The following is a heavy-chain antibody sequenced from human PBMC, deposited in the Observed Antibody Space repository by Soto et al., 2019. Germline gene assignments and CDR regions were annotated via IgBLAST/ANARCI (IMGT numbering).Heavy chain of an antibody. CDR1: GGSLNSYY. Sequence: PSETLSLTCTVSGGSLNSYYWTWIRQSPGKGLEWIGYVSSTGSINYNPSLKSRLTMSLDTSTNEVSLSLTSVTAADAAVYFCARFSPPRKSYDSNPGWFDPWGQGIMVTVSS. D-gene: IGHD3-22*01. J-gene: IGHJ5*02. V-gene: IGHV4-59*01. CDR2: VSSTGSI. CDR3: ARFSPPRKSYDSNPGWFDP.